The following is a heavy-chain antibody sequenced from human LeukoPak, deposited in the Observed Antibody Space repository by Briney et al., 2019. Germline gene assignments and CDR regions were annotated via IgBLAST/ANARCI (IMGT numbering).Heavy chain of an antibody. CDR2: ISYSGSP. CDR3: ARLRGSYGGDAFDI. J-gene: IGHJ3*02. CDR1: GGSISSSSYH. D-gene: IGHD1-26*01. V-gene: IGHV4-39*01. Sequence: SETLSLTCSVSGGSISSSSYHWGWIRQPPGKGLEWIGTISYSGSPYYNPSLKSRVTISVDTSKNQFSLKLSSVTAADTAVYYCARLRGSYGGDAFDIWGQGTMVTVSS.